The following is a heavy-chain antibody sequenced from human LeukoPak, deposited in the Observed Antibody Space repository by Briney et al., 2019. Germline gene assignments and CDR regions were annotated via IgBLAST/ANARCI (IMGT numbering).Heavy chain of an antibody. V-gene: IGHV1-18*01. CDR3: ARVLDSGYPVWDC. J-gene: IGHJ4*02. Sequence: GASVKVSCKASGYTFTTYGISWVRQAPGQGLEWMGWINPYNGDTNYAQKLQGRVTMTTDTSTSTAYMELRSLRSDDTAVYYCARVLDSGYPVWDCWGQGTLVTVSS. CDR2: INPYNGDT. CDR1: GYTFTTYG. D-gene: IGHD5-12*01.